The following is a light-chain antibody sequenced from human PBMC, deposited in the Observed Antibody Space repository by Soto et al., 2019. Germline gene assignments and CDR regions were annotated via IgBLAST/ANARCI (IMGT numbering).Light chain of an antibody. CDR1: QSVSSNF. CDR2: GAS. Sequence: EIALTQSPGTLSLSPGERATLTCRASQSVSSNFLAWYQQKPGQAPRLLIYGASNRATGIPDRFSGSGSGTDFTLTISRLEPEDFAVFYCQQLGTFGQGTKVDIK. V-gene: IGKV3-20*01. J-gene: IGKJ1*01. CDR3: QQLGT.